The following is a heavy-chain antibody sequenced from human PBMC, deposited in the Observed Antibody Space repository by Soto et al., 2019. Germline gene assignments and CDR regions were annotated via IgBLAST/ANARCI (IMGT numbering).Heavy chain of an antibody. CDR1: GYTFTSYG. CDR2: ISAYNGNT. V-gene: IGHV1-18*01. J-gene: IGHJ6*02. CDR3: ARTGYIVVVPAATYYYYYYGMDV. D-gene: IGHD2-2*01. Sequence: ASVKVSCKASGYTFTSYGISWVRQAPGQGLEWMGWISAYNGNTNYAQKLQGRVTMTTDTSTSTAYMELRSLRSDDTAVYYCARTGYIVVVPAATYYYYYYGMDVWGQGTTVTVSS.